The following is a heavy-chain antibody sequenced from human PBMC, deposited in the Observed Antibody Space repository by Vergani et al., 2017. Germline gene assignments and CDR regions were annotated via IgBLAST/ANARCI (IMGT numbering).Heavy chain of an antibody. Sequence: QVQLVESGGGVVQRGGSLRLSCATSGYTLSNYDMQWIHQGPGKGLEFVAFIQFDGSNQYYADSVKGRFTLSRDFSKNTLSLQMNSLRTDETATYYCAKHFRGWGIDYWGQGTQVIVSS. CDR2: IQFDGSNQ. J-gene: IGHJ4*02. D-gene: IGHD3-16*01. CDR1: GYTLSNYD. CDR3: AKHFRGWGIDY. V-gene: IGHV3-30*02.